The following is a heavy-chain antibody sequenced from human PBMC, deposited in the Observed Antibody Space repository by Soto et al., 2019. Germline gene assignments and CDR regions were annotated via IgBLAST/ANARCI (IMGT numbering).Heavy chain of an antibody. J-gene: IGHJ4*02. D-gene: IGHD3-22*01. CDR1: GFTFSSYA. Sequence: LSLTCAASGFTFSSYAMSWVRQAPGKGLEWVSAISGSGGSTYYADSVKGRFTISRDNAKTTLYLQMNSLRAEDTAVYYCAKYGANTYDSSGYYFDYWGQGTLVTVSS. CDR3: AKYGANTYDSSGYYFDY. CDR2: ISGSGGST. V-gene: IGHV3-23*01.